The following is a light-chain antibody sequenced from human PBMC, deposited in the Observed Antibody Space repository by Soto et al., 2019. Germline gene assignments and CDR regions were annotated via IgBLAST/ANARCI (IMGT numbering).Light chain of an antibody. CDR1: QSVSSN. CDR2: DTS. J-gene: IGKJ5*01. Sequence: IVMTHSAVALSVSPGERATLSCRASQSVSSNLAWYQQKPGQAPRLLIYDTSNRATGIPARFSGSGAGTDFILTISSLEPEESAVYHCRQRNSRPPITFGQGTRLENK. CDR3: RQRNSRPPIT. V-gene: IGKV3-11*01.